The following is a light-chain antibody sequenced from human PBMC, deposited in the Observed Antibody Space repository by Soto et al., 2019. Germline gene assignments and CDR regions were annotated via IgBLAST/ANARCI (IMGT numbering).Light chain of an antibody. CDR3: CSYVGSSNV. CDR1: SSDVGSYNL. Sequence: QSALTQPASVSGSPGQSITISCTGTSSDVGSYNLVSWYQQHPGKAPKLMIYEGSKRPSGVSNRFSGSKSGNTASLTISGLQAEDEADYYCCSYVGSSNVFGTGTKLTVL. J-gene: IGLJ1*01. V-gene: IGLV2-23*03. CDR2: EGS.